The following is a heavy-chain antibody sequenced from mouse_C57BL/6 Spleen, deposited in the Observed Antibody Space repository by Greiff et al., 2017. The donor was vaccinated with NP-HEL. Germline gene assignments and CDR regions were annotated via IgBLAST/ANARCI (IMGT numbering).Heavy chain of an antibody. D-gene: IGHD1-1*01. CDR2: IYPGNSDT. CDR1: GYTFTSYW. V-gene: IGHV1-5*01. CDR3: TRSGYYGSSYPWYFDV. Sequence: EVQLQQSGTVLARPGASVKMSCKTSGYTFTSYWMHWVKQRPGQGLEWIGAIYPGNSDTSYNQKFKGKAKLTAVTSASTAYMELSSLTNEDSAVYYCTRSGYYGSSYPWYFDVWGTGTTVTVSS. J-gene: IGHJ1*03.